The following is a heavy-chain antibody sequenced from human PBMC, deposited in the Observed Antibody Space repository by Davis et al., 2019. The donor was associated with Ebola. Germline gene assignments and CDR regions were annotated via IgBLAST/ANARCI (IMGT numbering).Heavy chain of an antibody. Sequence: SETLSLTCTVSGGSISSGDYYWSWIRQPPGKGLEWIGYIYYSGSTYYNPSLKSRVTISVDTSKNQFSLKLSSVTAADTAVYYCARHKRDIVLVVYAPQWYYYYGMDVWGQGTTVTVSS. CDR1: GGSISSGDYY. CDR2: IYYSGST. V-gene: IGHV4-30-4*01. J-gene: IGHJ6*02. CDR3: ARHKRDIVLVVYAPQWYYYYGMDV. D-gene: IGHD2-8*02.